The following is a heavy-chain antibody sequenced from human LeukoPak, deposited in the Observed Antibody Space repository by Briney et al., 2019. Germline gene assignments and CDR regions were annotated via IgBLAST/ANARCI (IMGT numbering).Heavy chain of an antibody. Sequence: ASVKVSRKASGYTFTSYDINWVRQATGQGLEWMGWMNPNSGNTGYAQKFQGRVTITRNTSISTAYMELSSLRSEDTAVYYCARGPDCSSFSCYYWFDPWGQGTLVTVSS. V-gene: IGHV1-8*03. D-gene: IGHD2-2*01. CDR3: ARGPDCSSFSCYYWFDP. CDR1: GYTFTSYD. CDR2: MNPNSGNT. J-gene: IGHJ5*02.